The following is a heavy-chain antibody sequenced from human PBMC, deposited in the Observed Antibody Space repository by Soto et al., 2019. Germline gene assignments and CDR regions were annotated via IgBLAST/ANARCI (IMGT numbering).Heavy chain of an antibody. CDR3: ARHNGSTGCYFGMDV. V-gene: IGHV5-51*01. D-gene: IGHD2-8*01. J-gene: IGHJ6*02. CDR1: GYSFTSYW. CDR2: IYPGDSDT. Sequence: LGESLKISCKGSGYSFTSYWINWGRQMPGKGLEWMGIIYPGDSDTRYSPSFQGQVTISVDKSINTAYLQWGGLKASDTAVYYCARHNGSTGCYFGMDVWGRGTTVTVSS.